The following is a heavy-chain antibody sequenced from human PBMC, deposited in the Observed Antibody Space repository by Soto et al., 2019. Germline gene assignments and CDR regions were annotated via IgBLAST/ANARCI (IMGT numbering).Heavy chain of an antibody. Sequence: VGSLRLSCAASGFTFSTYSMNWVRQARGKGLEWVSSISGSGNYTHYADFLRGRFTISRDNAKTSLYLQMNSLRAEDTAVYYCAREGINNYNEYYFDSWGQGTLVTVSS. CDR2: ISGSGNYT. V-gene: IGHV3-21*01. CDR1: GFTFSTYS. CDR3: AREGINNYNEYYFDS. D-gene: IGHD4-4*01. J-gene: IGHJ4*02.